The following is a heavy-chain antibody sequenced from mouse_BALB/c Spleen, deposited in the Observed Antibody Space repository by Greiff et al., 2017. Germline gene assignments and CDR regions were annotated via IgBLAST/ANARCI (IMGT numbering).Heavy chain of an antibody. D-gene: IGHD2-4*01. J-gene: IGHJ2*01. V-gene: IGHV5-6-5*01. CDR1: GFTFSSYA. Sequence: EVKLMESGGGLVKPGGSLKLSCAASGFTFSSYAMSWVRQTPEKRLEWVASISSGGSTYYPDSVKGRFTISRDNARNILYLTMSSLRSEDTAMYYCAREGDDYDRRPCFDYWGQGTTLTVSA. CDR3: AREGDDYDRRPCFDY. CDR2: ISSGGST.